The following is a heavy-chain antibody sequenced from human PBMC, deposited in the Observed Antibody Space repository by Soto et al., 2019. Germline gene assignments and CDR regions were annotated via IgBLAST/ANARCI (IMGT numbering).Heavy chain of an antibody. Sequence: QVQLVESGGGVVQPGRSLRLSCAASGFTFSRYTMHWVRQAPGKGLEWLAVISYDGSNKYNADSVKGRFTISRDNSKNTLYLQMSSLRAEDTAVYYCARDHDYGDYLFDYWGQGTLVTVSS. CDR1: GFTFSRYT. CDR3: ARDHDYGDYLFDY. D-gene: IGHD4-17*01. J-gene: IGHJ4*02. CDR2: ISYDGSNK. V-gene: IGHV3-30-3*01.